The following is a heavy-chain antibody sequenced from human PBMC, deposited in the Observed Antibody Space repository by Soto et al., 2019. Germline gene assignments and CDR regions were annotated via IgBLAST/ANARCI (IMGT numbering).Heavy chain of an antibody. CDR2: IRQDGNEK. CDR1: GFTFSSYW. CDR3: VRGCGRAVCPYSILV. J-gene: IGHJ6*03. Sequence: GGSLRLSCVASGFTFSSYWMTWLRLAPGTGLEWVATIRQDGNEKHHVDSVKDRFAISRDNVENSLYLQMSSLRPDDTAVYYCVRGCGRAVCPYSILVRGKGPTVTV. D-gene: IGHD2-15*01. V-gene: IGHV3-7*01.